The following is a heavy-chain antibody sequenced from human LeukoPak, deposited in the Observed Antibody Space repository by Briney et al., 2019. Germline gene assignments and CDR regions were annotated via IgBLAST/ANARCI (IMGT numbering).Heavy chain of an antibody. D-gene: IGHD2-2*01. CDR3: ARGVVVPAAHFDY. J-gene: IGHJ4*02. Sequence: SETLSLTCTVSGGSISSGSYYWSWIRQPAGKGLEWIGRIHTSGSTNYNPSLKSRVTISVDTSKNQFSLKLSSVTAADTAVYYFARGVVVPAAHFDYWGQGTLVTVSS. CDR1: GGSISSGSYY. CDR2: IHTSGST. V-gene: IGHV4-61*02.